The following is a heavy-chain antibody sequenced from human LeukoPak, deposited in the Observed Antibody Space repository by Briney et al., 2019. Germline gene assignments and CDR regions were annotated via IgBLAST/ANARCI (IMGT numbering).Heavy chain of an antibody. J-gene: IGHJ3*02. CDR1: GYSFTSYW. CDR3: ARRGRITMVRGARGSAFDI. D-gene: IGHD3-10*01. CDR2: IYPGDSDT. V-gene: IGHV5-51*01. Sequence: GESLKISCKGSGYSFTSYWIGWVRQMPGKGLEWMGIIYPGDSDTRYSPSFQGQVTISADKSISTAYLQWSSLEASDTAMYYCARRGRITMVRGARGSAFDIWGQGTMVTVSS.